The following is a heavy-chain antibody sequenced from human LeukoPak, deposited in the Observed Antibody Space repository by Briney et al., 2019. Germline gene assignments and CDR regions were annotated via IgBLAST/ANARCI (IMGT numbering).Heavy chain of an antibody. V-gene: IGHV4-61*02. CDR2: ISPSGST. D-gene: IGHD2-2*01. CDR3: ARVSYQEGVDY. Sequence: PSETLSLTCTVSGGSINGGNYYWTWLRQPAGKGLEWIGRISPSGSTNHNPSLTSRVTISVDTSKNQFSLKLNFVTAADTAVYYCARVSYQEGVDYWGQGTLVTVSS. J-gene: IGHJ4*02. CDR1: GGSINGGNYY.